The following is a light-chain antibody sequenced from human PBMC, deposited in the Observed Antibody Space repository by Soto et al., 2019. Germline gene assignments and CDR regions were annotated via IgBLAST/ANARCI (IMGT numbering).Light chain of an antibody. J-gene: IGKJ1*01. Sequence: PGERATLPCRASRSVGNNLAWYQQKPGQSPRLLMYDASNRATGIPDRFSGSGSGTDFTLTISRLEPEDFAVYYCQQYGSSGTFGQGTKVDIK. V-gene: IGKV3-20*01. CDR3: QQYGSSGT. CDR1: RSVGNN. CDR2: DAS.